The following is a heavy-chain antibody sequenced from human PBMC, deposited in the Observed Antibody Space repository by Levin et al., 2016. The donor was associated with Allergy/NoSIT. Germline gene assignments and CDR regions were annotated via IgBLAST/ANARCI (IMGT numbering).Heavy chain of an antibody. CDR3: AAEDNYDILTGPKFDP. J-gene: IGHJ5*02. Sequence: SVKVSCKASGGTFSSYAISWVRQAPGQGLEWMGGIIPIFGTANYAQKFQGRVTITADESTSTAYMELSSLRSEDTAVYYCAAEDNYDILTGPKFDPWGQGTLVTVSS. CDR1: GGTFSSYA. CDR2: IIPIFGTA. V-gene: IGHV1-69*13. D-gene: IGHD3-9*01.